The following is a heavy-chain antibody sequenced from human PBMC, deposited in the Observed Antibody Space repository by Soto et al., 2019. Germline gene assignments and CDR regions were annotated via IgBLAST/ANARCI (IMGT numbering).Heavy chain of an antibody. D-gene: IGHD3-3*01. Sequence: ASVKVSCKASGYTFTNYGITWVRQAPGQGLEWMGGINAYSGNTHYTQKFQGRVTMTRNTSISTAYMELSSLRSEDTAVYYCARTYYDFWSGYSPGGHYYYYMDVWGKGTTVTVSS. CDR3: ARTYYDFWSGYSPGGHYYYYMDV. CDR2: INAYSGNT. CDR1: GYTFTNYG. V-gene: IGHV1-8*02. J-gene: IGHJ6*03.